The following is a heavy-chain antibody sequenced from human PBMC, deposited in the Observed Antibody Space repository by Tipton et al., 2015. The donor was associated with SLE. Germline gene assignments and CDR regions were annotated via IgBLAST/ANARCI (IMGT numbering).Heavy chain of an antibody. CDR2: IYYTGTT. V-gene: IGHV4-39*01. CDR3: ARLSSGTGDFEH. Sequence: TLSLTCSISGSSITSSSHYWGWIRQPPGKGLEWIGSIYYTGTTYYNPSLKSRVTTSVETPKTHFSLKMSSVTGADTAMYYCARLSSGTGDFEHWGQGTLVIVSS. D-gene: IGHD7-27*01. CDR1: GSSITSSSHY. J-gene: IGHJ4*02.